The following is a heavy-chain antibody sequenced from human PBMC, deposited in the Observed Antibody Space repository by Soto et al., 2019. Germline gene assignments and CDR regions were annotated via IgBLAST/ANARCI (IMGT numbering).Heavy chain of an antibody. CDR3: ARKSSSSSWFDP. D-gene: IGHD6-6*01. CDR1: GYTFFTYG. Sequence: GASVKVSCKASGYTFFTYGITWVRQAPGQGLEWMGWISTYNGNTNYIQKLQGRVTMTTDTSTRTAYMELRSLRSDDTAMYYCARKSSSSSWFDPWGQGTLVTVSS. V-gene: IGHV1-18*01. J-gene: IGHJ5*02. CDR2: ISTYNGNT.